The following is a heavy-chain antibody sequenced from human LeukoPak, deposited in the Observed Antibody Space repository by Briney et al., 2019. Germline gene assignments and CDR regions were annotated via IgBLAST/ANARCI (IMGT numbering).Heavy chain of an antibody. CDR2: IKSKTSGGTT. V-gene: IGHV3-15*01. CDR3: AKERPYSSSLNLYYFDY. D-gene: IGHD6-13*01. CDR1: RFTFSNAW. J-gene: IGHJ4*02. Sequence: GGSLRLSCAASRFTFSNAWMSWVRQAPGKGLEWVGRIKSKTSGGTTDYADSVKGRFTISRDNSKNTLYLQMNSLRAEDTAVYYCAKERPYSSSLNLYYFDYWGQGTLVTVSS.